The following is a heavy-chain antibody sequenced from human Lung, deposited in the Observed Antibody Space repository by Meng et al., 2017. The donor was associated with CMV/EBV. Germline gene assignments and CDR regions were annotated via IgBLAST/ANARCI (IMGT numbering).Heavy chain of an antibody. D-gene: IGHD3-3*01. V-gene: IGHV4-34*01. CDR1: GGYFSGYY. J-gene: IGHJ6*02. Sequence: SXTXSLXCAVYGGYFSGYYWSWIRQPPGKGLEWIGEINHSGSTNYNPSLKSRVTISVDTSKNQFSLKLSSVTAADTAVYYCARRRTIFGVVIDYGMDVWGQGTXVTVSS. CDR2: INHSGST. CDR3: ARRRTIFGVVIDYGMDV.